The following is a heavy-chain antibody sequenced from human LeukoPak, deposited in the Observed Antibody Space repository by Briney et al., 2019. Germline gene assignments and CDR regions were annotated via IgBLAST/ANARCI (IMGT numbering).Heavy chain of an antibody. CDR1: GGSISSYY. V-gene: IGHV4-59*12. CDR2: IYYSGST. J-gene: IGHJ3*02. Sequence: SETLSLTCTVSGGSISSYYWSWIRQPPGKGLEWIGYIYYSGSTNYNPSLKSRVTMSVDTSKNQFSLKLSSVTAADTAVYYCARDMPNVWRNQNAFDIWGQGTMVTVSS. D-gene: IGHD3-16*01. CDR3: ARDMPNVWRNQNAFDI.